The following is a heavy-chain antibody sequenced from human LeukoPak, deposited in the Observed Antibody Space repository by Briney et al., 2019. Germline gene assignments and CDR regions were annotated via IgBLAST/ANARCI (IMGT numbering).Heavy chain of an antibody. CDR1: GFTFSSYG. D-gene: IGHD3-3*01. CDR2: IWYDGSNK. V-gene: IGHV3-33*01. Sequence: GGSLRLSCAASGFTFSSYGMHWVRKAPGKGLEWVAVIWYDGSNKYYADSVKGRFTISRDNSKNTLYLQMNSLRAEDTAVYYCAREVAIFGVVIDYWGQGTLVTVSS. CDR3: AREVAIFGVVIDY. J-gene: IGHJ4*02.